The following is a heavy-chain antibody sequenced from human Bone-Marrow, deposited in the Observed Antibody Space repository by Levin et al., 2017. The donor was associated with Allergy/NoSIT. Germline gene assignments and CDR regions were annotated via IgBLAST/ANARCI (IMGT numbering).Heavy chain of an antibody. CDR3: AREAAAGSSVDY. CDR2: INPNSGGT. D-gene: IGHD6-13*01. CDR1: GYTFTGYY. V-gene: IGHV1-2*02. J-gene: IGHJ4*02. Sequence: ASVKVSCKASGYTFTGYYMHWVRQAPGQGLEWMGWINPNSGGTNYAQKFQGRVTMTRDTSISTAYMELSRLRSDDTAVYYCAREAAAGSSVDYWGQGTLVTVSS.